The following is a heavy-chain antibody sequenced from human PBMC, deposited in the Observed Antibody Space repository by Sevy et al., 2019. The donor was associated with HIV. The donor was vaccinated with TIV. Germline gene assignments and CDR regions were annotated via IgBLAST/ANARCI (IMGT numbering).Heavy chain of an antibody. J-gene: IGHJ6*03. Sequence: SETLSLTCTVSGTYISSTYSWSWIRQPAGKGLEWIGRIDTRGKTNYNPSLKSRVTMSIDTSQTHFSLNLTSVIAADTAVYYCARDTVVRELIPTYYFYYYMDVWGKGTAVTVSS. CDR2: IDTRGKT. CDR3: ARDTVVRELIPTYYFYYYMDV. CDR1: GTYISSTYS. D-gene: IGHD3-10*01. V-gene: IGHV4-4*07.